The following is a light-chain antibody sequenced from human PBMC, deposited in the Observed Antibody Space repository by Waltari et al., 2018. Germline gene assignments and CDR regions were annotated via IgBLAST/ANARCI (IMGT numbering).Light chain of an antibody. Sequence: VLTQSPGTLSLSPGDTATLSCRASQRLTKYYLAWYQQKPGQAPRLLIYGASSRAAGIPERFSGSGSGTDFTLTISRLEPEDFAMYYGQQYGSSVMDTFGQGTKLEIK. J-gene: IGKJ2*01. CDR2: GAS. CDR1: QRLTKYY. CDR3: QQYGSSVMDT. V-gene: IGKV3-20*01.